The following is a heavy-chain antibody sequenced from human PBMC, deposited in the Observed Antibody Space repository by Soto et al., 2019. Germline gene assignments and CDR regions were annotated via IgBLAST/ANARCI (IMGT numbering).Heavy chain of an antibody. CDR2: TYYRSRWYT. V-gene: IGHV6-1*01. D-gene: IGHD4-4*01. Sequence: SQTLSLTCAISGDSVSSNSAAWNWIRQSPSRGLEWLGRTYYRSRWYTDYAVSVRSRITLNPDTAKNQFSLQLDSVTPVYSSVYYCARSSNTVTTNWFDPSGQGTLVTVSS. CDR3: ARSSNTVTTNWFDP. CDR1: GDSVSSNSAA. J-gene: IGHJ5*02.